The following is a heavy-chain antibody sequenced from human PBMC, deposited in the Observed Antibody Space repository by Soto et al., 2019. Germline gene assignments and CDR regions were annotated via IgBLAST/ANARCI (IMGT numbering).Heavy chain of an antibody. CDR2: MFSGGGT. CDR1: GFSVSGSY. CDR3: ARVTTTLVDHFDY. J-gene: IGHJ4*02. V-gene: IGHV3-53*01. D-gene: IGHD4-4*01. Sequence: GGSLRLSCAAAGFSVSGSYIYWVRQAPGKGLEWVSVMFSGGGTDYADSVKGRFTISSDKSKNTLYLQMNSLRVEDTAVYYCARVTTTLVDHFDYWGQGTLVTVSS.